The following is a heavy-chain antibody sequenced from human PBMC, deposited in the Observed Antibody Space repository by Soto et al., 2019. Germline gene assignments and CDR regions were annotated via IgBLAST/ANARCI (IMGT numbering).Heavy chain of an antibody. CDR1: GGSISSYY. J-gene: IGHJ6*02. Sequence: SETLSLTCTVSGGSISSYYWSWIRQPPGKGLEWIGYIYYSGSTNYNPSLKSRVTISVDTSKNQFSLKLSSVTAADTAVYYCARGGGSGSYFYYYYGMDVWGQVTTVT. D-gene: IGHD3-10*01. CDR2: IYYSGST. V-gene: IGHV4-59*01. CDR3: ARGGGSGSYFYYYYGMDV.